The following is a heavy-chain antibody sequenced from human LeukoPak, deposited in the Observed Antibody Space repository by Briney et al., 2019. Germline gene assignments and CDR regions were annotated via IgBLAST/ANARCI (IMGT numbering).Heavy chain of an antibody. V-gene: IGHV3-23*01. CDR2: ISGSGGGT. CDR1: GFTFSSYG. J-gene: IGHJ5*02. CDR3: AKASDNWNYENWFDP. Sequence: GGSLRLSCAASGFTFSSYGTSWVRQAPGKGLEWVSGISGSGGGTYYADSVKGRSTISRDNSKNTLYMQMNSLRAEDTAVYYCAKASDNWNYENWFDPWGQGTLVTVSS. D-gene: IGHD1-7*01.